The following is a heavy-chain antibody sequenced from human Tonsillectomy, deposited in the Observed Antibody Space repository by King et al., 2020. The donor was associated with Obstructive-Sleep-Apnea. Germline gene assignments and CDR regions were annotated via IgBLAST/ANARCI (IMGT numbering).Heavy chain of an antibody. CDR3: AKEGGGSGIYWIDS. V-gene: IGHV3-23*04. CDR1: GFTFSNYA. Sequence: VQLVESGGGMVQPGGSLRLSCLASGFTFSNYAISWVRQAPGKGLHWVSAINTRGTTFYACSVRGRFTISRDNSKYTVNLQVNSLRAEDTALYYCAKEGGGSGIYWIDSWGQGTLVTVSS. D-gene: IGHD3-10*01. CDR2: INTRGTT. J-gene: IGHJ4*02.